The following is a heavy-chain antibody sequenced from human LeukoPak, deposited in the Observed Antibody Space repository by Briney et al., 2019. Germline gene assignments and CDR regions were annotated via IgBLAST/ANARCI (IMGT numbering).Heavy chain of an antibody. V-gene: IGHV3-74*01. J-gene: IGHJ4*02. Sequence: GGSLRLSCAASGFTFSNYWMHWVRQAPGKGLVWVSRINSDGSSTNYADSVKGRFTISRDNAKNTLYLQMNSLRAEDTAVYYCAKVRGYSGSYHNRGFDYWGQGTLVTVSS. D-gene: IGHD1-26*01. CDR1: GFTFSNYW. CDR3: AKVRGYSGSYHNRGFDY. CDR2: INSDGSST.